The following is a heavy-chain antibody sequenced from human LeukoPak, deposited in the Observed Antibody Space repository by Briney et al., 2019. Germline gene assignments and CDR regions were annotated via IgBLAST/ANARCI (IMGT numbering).Heavy chain of an antibody. CDR1: GGSFSGYY. Sequence: SETLSLTCAVYGGSFSGYYWSWIRQPPGKGLEWIGEINHSGSTNYNPSLKSRVTISVDTSKNQFSLKLSSVTAADTAVYYCARGITMIVHDAFDIWGQGTMVTVSS. V-gene: IGHV4-34*01. D-gene: IGHD3-22*01. J-gene: IGHJ3*02. CDR2: INHSGST. CDR3: ARGITMIVHDAFDI.